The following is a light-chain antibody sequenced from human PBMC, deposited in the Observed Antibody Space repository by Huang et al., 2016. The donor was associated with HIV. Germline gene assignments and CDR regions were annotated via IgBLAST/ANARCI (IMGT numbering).Light chain of an antibody. CDR1: HYITTF. CDR3: QQLTTYPIT. J-gene: IGKJ5*01. Sequence: IQLTQSPPSLSASVGDSVTFTCRASHYITTFLAWYQQKPGKAPQPLIPSASTLQSGVPLRFRGSGSGTDFTLTISSLQPEDVATYYCQQLTTYPITFGPGTRLEIK. V-gene: IGKV1-9*01. CDR2: SAS.